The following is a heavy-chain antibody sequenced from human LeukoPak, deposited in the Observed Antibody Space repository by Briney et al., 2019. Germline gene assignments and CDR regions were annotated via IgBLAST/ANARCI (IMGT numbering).Heavy chain of an antibody. J-gene: IGHJ4*02. CDR3: ARESIVVAGTPYYFDY. V-gene: IGHV6-1*01. CDR1: GDSVSSNSAA. D-gene: IGHD6-19*01. Sequence: SQTLSLTCDISGDSVSSNSAAWNWIRQSPSRGLEWLARTYYRSKWYNDYAVSVKSRITINPDTSKNQFFLHLNSVTPEDTAVYYCARESIVVAGTPYYFDYWGQGTQVTVSS. CDR2: TYYRSKWYN.